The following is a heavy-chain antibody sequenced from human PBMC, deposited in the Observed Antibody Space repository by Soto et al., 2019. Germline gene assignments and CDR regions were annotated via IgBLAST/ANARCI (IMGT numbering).Heavy chain of an antibody. CDR1: GYTFTSFY. V-gene: IGHV1-46*01. CDR2: VNPNGGST. D-gene: IGHD5-18*01. Sequence: ASVKVSCKASGYTFTSFYIHWVRQAPGQGLEWMGIVNPNGGSTNYAQNFKDRITISRDTSTSTVYMDLSSLRSEDTAVYYCAAGLSLGYYYYYYGMDVWGQGTTVTVSS. CDR3: AAGLSLGYYYYYYGMDV. J-gene: IGHJ6*02.